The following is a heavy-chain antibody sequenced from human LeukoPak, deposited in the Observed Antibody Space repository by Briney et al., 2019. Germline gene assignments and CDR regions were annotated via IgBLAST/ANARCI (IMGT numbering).Heavy chain of an antibody. CDR3: ARDLADSSGYYGNFDY. CDR2: IYYSGST. Sequence: PSETLSLTCTVSGGSISSSSYYWGWIRQPPGKGLEWIGSIYYSGSTYYNPSLKSRVTISVDTSKNQFSLKLSSVTAADTAVYYCARDLADSSGYYGNFDYWGQGTLVTASS. J-gene: IGHJ4*02. CDR1: GGSISSSSYY. D-gene: IGHD3-22*01. V-gene: IGHV4-39*07.